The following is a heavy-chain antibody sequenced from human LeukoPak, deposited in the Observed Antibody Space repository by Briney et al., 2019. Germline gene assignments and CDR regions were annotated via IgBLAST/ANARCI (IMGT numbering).Heavy chain of an antibody. Sequence: SETLSLTCTVSGGSMSSYYWSWIRQPPGKGLEWIGYIYYSGSTKYNPSLKSRVTISVDTSKNQFSLKLSSVTAADTAVYCARGARAGYNLGPFDYWGQGTLVTVSS. V-gene: IGHV4-59*08. CDR1: GGSMSSYY. CDR3: ARGARAGYNLGPFDY. J-gene: IGHJ4*02. D-gene: IGHD5-24*01. CDR2: IYYSGST.